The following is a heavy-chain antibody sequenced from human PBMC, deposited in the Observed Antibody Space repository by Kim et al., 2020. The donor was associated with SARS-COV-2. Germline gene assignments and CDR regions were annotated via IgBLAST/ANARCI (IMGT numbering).Heavy chain of an antibody. CDR2: ISYDGSDE. CDR3: VRALVRGIMANGFDP. V-gene: IGHV3-30*03. D-gene: IGHD3-10*01. Sequence: GGSLRLSCAASGFTFSRYAMHWVRQAPGKGLEWVAAISYDGSDEKYADSVKGRFTISRDNSQNTLYLQINGLRTEDTAVYYCVRALVRGIMANGFDPWGQETLVTVSS. CDR1: GFTFSRYA. J-gene: IGHJ5*02.